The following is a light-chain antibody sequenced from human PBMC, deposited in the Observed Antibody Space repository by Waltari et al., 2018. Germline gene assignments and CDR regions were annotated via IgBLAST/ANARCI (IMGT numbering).Light chain of an antibody. J-gene: IGKJ2*01. CDR2: GAS. Sequence: EIVMTQSPATLSVSPGDRATLSCRASQSVSSNLAWYQQKPGQAPRLLIYGASTRATVIPARFSGSGSGTEFTLTISSLQSEDFAVYYCQQYNNWPLYTFGQGTKLEIK. V-gene: IGKV3-15*01. CDR1: QSVSSN. CDR3: QQYNNWPLYT.